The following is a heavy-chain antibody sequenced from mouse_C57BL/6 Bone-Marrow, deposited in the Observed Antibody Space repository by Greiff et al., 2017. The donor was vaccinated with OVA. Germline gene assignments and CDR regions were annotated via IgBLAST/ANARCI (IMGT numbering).Heavy chain of an antibody. CDR3: ARLGRWVAY. V-gene: IGHV1-64*01. J-gene: IGHJ3*01. Sequence: QVQLQQPGAELVKPGASVKLSCKASGYTFTSYWMHWVKQRPGQGLEWIGMIHPNSGSTNYNEKFKGKATLTVDKSSSTAYMQLSSLTSEDSAVYYCARLGRWVAYWGQGTLVTVSA. CDR1: GYTFTSYW. CDR2: IHPNSGST.